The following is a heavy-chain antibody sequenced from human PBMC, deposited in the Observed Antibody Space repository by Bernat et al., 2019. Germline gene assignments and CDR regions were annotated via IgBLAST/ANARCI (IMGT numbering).Heavy chain of an antibody. CDR1: GFTFSSYS. CDR2: ISSSSTI. V-gene: IGHV3-48*02. CDR3: ARGKNYFDY. Sequence: VQLVESGGGVVQPGRSLRLSCAASGFTFSSYSMNWVRQAPGKGLEWVSYISSSSTIYYADSVKGRFTISRDNAKNSLYLQMNSLRDEDTAVYYCARGKNYFDYWGQGTLVTVSS. J-gene: IGHJ4*02.